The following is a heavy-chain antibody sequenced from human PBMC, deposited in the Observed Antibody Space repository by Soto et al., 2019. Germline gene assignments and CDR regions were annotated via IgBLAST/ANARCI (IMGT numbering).Heavy chain of an antibody. V-gene: IGHV6-1*01. CDR3: ARDTVSSGWYGNYYYYGMDV. J-gene: IGHJ6*02. CDR1: GDSVSSNSAA. D-gene: IGHD6-19*01. Sequence: PSQTLSLTCAISGDSVSSNSAAWNWIRQSPSRGLEWLGRTYYRSKWYNDYAVSVKSRITINPDTSKNQFSLQLNSVTPEDTAVYYCARDTVSSGWYGNYYYYGMDVWRQGTTVTVSS. CDR2: TYYRSKWYN.